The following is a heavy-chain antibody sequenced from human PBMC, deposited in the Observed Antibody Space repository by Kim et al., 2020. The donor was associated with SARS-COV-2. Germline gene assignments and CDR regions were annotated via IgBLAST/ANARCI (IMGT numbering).Heavy chain of an antibody. V-gene: IGHV3-21*01. CDR3: ARGGPYCGGDCYDY. D-gene: IGHD2-21*01. Sequence: ADSVKGQFTSSRDNAKNSLYLQMNSQRAEDTAVYYCARGGPYCGGDCYDYWGQGTLVTVSS. J-gene: IGHJ4*02.